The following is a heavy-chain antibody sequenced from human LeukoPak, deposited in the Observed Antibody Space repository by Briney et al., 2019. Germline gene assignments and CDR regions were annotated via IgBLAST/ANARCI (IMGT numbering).Heavy chain of an antibody. CDR1: GFTFSSYS. CDR3: ARDRSSYYRALDAFDI. J-gene: IGHJ3*02. CDR2: ISSSSSSTI. D-gene: IGHD3-3*01. V-gene: IGHV3-48*04. Sequence: PGGSLRLSCAASGFTFSSYSMNWVRQAPGKGLEWVSYISSSSSSTIYYADSVKGRFTISRDNAKNSLYLQMNSLRAEDTAVYYCARDRSSYYRALDAFDIWGHGTMVTVSS.